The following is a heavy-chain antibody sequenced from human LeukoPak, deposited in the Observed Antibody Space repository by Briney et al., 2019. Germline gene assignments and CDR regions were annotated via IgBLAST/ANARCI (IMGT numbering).Heavy chain of an antibody. J-gene: IGHJ4*02. CDR1: GGSISSSSYY. V-gene: IGHV4-39*01. D-gene: IGHD7-27*01. CDR2: IYYSGST. CDR3: ARSLNWGSGYYIDY. Sequence: SETLSLTCTVSGGSISSSSYYWGWIRQPPGKGLEWIGSIYYSGSTYYNPSLKSRVTISVDTSKNQFSLKLSSVTAADTAVYYCARSLNWGSGYYIDYWGQGTLVTVSS.